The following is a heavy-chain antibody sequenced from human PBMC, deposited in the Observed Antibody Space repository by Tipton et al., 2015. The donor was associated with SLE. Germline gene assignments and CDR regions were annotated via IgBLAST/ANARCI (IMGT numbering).Heavy chain of an antibody. Sequence: QSGPEVKKPGASVKVSCRASANTFSRYDVNWVRQATGQGLEWMGWMNPDSGDTDYAQKFQGRLTVTWNTSIGTAYMELNSLRSEDTGLYYCARANIGLAAALDYCGQGTLVTVSS. D-gene: IGHD3-16*01. CDR3: ARANIGLAAALDY. CDR1: ANTFSRYD. J-gene: IGHJ4*02. CDR2: MNPDSGDT. V-gene: IGHV1-8*01.